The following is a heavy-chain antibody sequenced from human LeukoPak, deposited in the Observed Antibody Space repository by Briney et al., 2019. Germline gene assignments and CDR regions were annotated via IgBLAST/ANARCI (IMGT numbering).Heavy chain of an antibody. V-gene: IGHV1-2*02. Sequence: ASVKVSCKASGYTFTGHYMHWVRQAPGQGLEWMGWINPNSGGTNYAQKFQGRVTMTRDTSISTAYMELSRLRSDDTAVYYCARDLGGSYDNWFDPWGQGTLVTVSS. CDR1: GYTFTGHY. J-gene: IGHJ5*02. CDR2: INPNSGGT. D-gene: IGHD1-26*01. CDR3: ARDLGGSYDNWFDP.